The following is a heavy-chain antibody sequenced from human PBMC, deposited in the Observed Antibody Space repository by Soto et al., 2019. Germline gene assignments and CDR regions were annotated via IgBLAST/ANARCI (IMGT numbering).Heavy chain of an antibody. J-gene: IGHJ6*02. Sequence: ASVKVSRKASGYTFTDYYIRWVRQAPGQGLEWMGWINPNSGATNYAQKFQGRVTMTRDTSISTAYMELSRLRSDDTAVYYCARDLVPAAISFYGMDVWGQGTTVTVSS. CDR2: INPNSGAT. V-gene: IGHV1-2*02. D-gene: IGHD2-2*01. CDR3: ARDLVPAAISFYGMDV. CDR1: GYTFTDYY.